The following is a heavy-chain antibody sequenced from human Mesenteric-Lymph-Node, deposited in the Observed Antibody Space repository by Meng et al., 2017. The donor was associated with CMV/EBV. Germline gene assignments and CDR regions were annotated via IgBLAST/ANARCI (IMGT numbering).Heavy chain of an antibody. CDR3: ARDLRAVVAAPEFFDT. Sequence: SGYTFSNYAINWIRQAPGQGLEWMGSITTHLDITNYSEKVQDRITITTDKSTSTVYLEMRSLRAADTAMYYCARDLRAVVAAPEFFDTWGQGTLVTVSS. CDR1: GYTFSNYA. J-gene: IGHJ4*02. D-gene: IGHD2-15*01. CDR2: ITTHLDIT. V-gene: IGHV1-69*04.